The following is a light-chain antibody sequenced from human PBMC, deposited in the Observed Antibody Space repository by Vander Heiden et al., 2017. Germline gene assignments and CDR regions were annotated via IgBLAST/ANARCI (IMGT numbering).Light chain of an antibody. CDR3: QAWDSSTAV. CDR2: QDS. V-gene: IGLV3-1*01. Sequence: SYALTPPPSVSVSPGQTASITCSGDKLGDNYACWYQQKPGQSPVLVIYQDSKRPSGIPERFSGSNSGNTATLTISGTQAMDEADYYCQAWDSSTAVFGGGTKLTVL. J-gene: IGLJ2*01. CDR1: KLGDNY.